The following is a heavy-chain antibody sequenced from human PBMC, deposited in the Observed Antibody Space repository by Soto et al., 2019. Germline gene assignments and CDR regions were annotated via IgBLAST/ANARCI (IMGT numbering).Heavy chain of an antibody. CDR3: AKDQGIYYYDPV. CDR2: ISYDGSNK. D-gene: IGHD3-22*01. CDR1: GFTFSSYG. J-gene: IGHJ4*02. V-gene: IGHV3-30*18. Sequence: QVQLVESGGGVVQPGRSLRLSCAASGFTFSSYGMHWVRQAPGKGLEWVAVISYDGSNKYYADSVKGRFTISRDNSKNTLYLQMNSRRAEDTAVYYCAKDQGIYYYDPVWGQGTLVTVSS.